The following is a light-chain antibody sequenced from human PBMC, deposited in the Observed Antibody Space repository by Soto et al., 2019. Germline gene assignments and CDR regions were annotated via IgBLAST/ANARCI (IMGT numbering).Light chain of an antibody. V-gene: IGKV3-20*01. CDR3: HQYGSSITWT. CDR2: AAS. Sequence: EVVLTQSPGTVSLSPGERATLSCRASQSVTSNYLAWYQQKPGQAPRLLIYAASSRATGIPDRFSGSGSGRDFTLSTSRLETEDFAVYYGHQYGSSITWTFGQGTKVEIK. J-gene: IGKJ1*01. CDR1: QSVTSNY.